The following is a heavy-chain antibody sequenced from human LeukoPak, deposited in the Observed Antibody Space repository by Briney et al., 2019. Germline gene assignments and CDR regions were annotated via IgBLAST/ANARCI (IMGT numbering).Heavy chain of an antibody. V-gene: IGHV1-24*01. CDR1: GYTLTELS. D-gene: IGHD3-22*01. J-gene: IGHJ3*02. CDR3: ATSKPNAYYYDSSGYRDAFDI. CDR2: FDPEDGET. Sequence: ASVKVSCKVSGYTLTELSMHWVRQAPGKGLEWMGGFDPEDGETIYAQKFQGRVTMTEDTSTDTAYMELSSLRSEDTAVYYCATSKPNAYYYDSSGYRDAFDIWGQGTMVTVSS.